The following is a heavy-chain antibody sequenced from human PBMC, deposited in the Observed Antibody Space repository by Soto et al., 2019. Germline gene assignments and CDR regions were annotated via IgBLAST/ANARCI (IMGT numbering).Heavy chain of an antibody. D-gene: IGHD3-16*01. CDR1: GGSISSGGYY. CDR2: IYYSGST. CDR3: ARISLLGRFDP. Sequence: TLSLTCTFSGGSISSGGYYWSCIRQHPGKGLEWIGYIYYSGSTYYNPSLKSRVTISVDTSKNQFSLKLSSVTAADTAVYYCARISLLGRFDPWGQGTLVTVSS. J-gene: IGHJ5*02. V-gene: IGHV4-31*03.